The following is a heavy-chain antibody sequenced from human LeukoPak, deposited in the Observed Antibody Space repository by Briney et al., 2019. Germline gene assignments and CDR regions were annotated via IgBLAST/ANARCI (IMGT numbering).Heavy chain of an antibody. CDR1: GYTFTGYY. CDR2: INPNSGGT. J-gene: IGHJ4*02. Sequence: ASVKVSCKASGYTFTGYYMHWVRQAPGQGLEWMGRINPNSGGTNYAQKFQGRVTMTRDTSISTAYMELSRLRSDDTAVYYCATQYYYGSGSHSYYFDYWGQGTLVTVSS. D-gene: IGHD3-10*01. V-gene: IGHV1-2*06. CDR3: ATQYYYGSGSHSYYFDY.